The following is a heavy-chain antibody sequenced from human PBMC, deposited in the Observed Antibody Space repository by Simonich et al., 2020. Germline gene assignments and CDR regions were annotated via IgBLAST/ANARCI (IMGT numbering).Heavy chain of an antibody. Sequence: QVQLQESGPGLVKPSETLSLTCTVSGGSISSYYWSWIRQPPGKGLEWIGYIYYSGTNNYHPSLKSRVTISGDTSKNQFSLKLSSVTAADTAVYYCARHDRWLQFYFDYWGQGTLVTVSS. J-gene: IGHJ4*02. V-gene: IGHV4-59*08. D-gene: IGHD5-12*01. CDR1: GGSISSYY. CDR2: IYYSGTN. CDR3: ARHDRWLQFYFDY.